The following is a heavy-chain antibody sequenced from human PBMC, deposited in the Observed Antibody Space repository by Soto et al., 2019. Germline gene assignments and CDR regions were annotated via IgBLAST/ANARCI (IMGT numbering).Heavy chain of an antibody. Sequence: GESLKISCEGCGFIFSKYKIGWVRQMPGKGLEWMGIINPDDSDTTYGPSFQGQVTISADKSINTAYLQWTSLKASDTAIYYCMRSYGDSYYFYYGMDVWGQGTTVTVSS. CDR2: INPDDSDT. J-gene: IGHJ6*02. D-gene: IGHD2-21*02. CDR3: MRSYGDSYYFYYGMDV. V-gene: IGHV5-51*01. CDR1: GFIFSKYK.